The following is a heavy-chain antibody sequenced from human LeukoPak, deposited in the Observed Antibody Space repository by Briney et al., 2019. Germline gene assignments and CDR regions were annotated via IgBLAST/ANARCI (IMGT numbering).Heavy chain of an antibody. J-gene: IGHJ4*02. CDR2: INRSGST. V-gene: IGHV4-34*01. D-gene: IGHD4-11*01. CDR3: ARSGQTTVAYLD. CDR1: GGSFSAYN. Sequence: SETLSLTCAVNGGSFSAYNWSWIRQPPAKGLEWIGEINRSGSTNYNPSLKSRAAISVDTSKTQFSLKLPSVTAADTAVYYCARSGQTTVAYLDWGQGSLVTVSS.